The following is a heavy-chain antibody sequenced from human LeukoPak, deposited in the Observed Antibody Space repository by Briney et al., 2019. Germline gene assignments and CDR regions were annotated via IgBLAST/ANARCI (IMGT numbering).Heavy chain of an antibody. CDR1: GYSSTDYY. V-gene: IGHV1-2*02. J-gene: IGHJ4*02. Sequence: ASVTVSCKASGYSSTDYYIYWVRQAPGQGREWMGWIKPNSGDTNYVQKFEGRVTMTRDTSISTAYMELSSLRSDDTAVYYCATKKYSGSFYAFWGQGTLVTVSS. D-gene: IGHD1-26*01. CDR3: ATKKYSGSFYAF. CDR2: IKPNSGDT.